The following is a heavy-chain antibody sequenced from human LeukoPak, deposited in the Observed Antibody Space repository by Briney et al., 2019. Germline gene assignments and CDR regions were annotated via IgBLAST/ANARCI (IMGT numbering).Heavy chain of an antibody. CDR1: DYTFTSYG. V-gene: IGHV1-18*01. CDR2: ISTYNGKT. D-gene: IGHD3-16*01. J-gene: IGHJ4*02. Sequence: ASVTVSCKTSDYTFTSYGITWVRQAPGQGLEWMGWISTYNGKTNYVDKFQGRVTMTTDTFTKTVYMHLRSLRSDDTALYYCARGPYYGDLNPDYFDYWGPRTLVTVSS. CDR3: ARGPYYGDLNPDYFDY.